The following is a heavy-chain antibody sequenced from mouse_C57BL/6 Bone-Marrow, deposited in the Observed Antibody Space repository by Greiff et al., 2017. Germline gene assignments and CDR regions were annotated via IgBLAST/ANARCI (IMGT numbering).Heavy chain of an antibody. J-gene: IGHJ4*01. CDR1: GYTFTSYW. V-gene: IGHV1-52*01. Sequence: VQLQQPGAELVRPGSSVKLSCKASGYTFTSYWMHWVKQRPIQGLEWIGNIDPSDSETHYNQKFKDKATLTVDKSSSTAYMQLSSLTSEDSAVYYCAGSSYPYYYAMDYWGQGTSVTVSS. CDR2: IDPSDSET. D-gene: IGHD1-1*01. CDR3: AGSSYPYYYAMDY.